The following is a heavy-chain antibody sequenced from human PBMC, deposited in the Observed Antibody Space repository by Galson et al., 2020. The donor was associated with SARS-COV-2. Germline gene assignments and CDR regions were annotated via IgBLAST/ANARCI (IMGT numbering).Heavy chain of an antibody. Sequence: LSLTCAASGFTFSSYSMNWVRQAPGKGLEWVSSISSSSSYIYYADSVKGRFTISRDNAKNSLYLQMNSLRAEDTAVYYCASLAGADAPLYYYYGMDVWGQGTTVTVSS. CDR2: ISSSSSYI. J-gene: IGHJ6*02. CDR3: ASLAGADAPLYYYYGMDV. CDR1: GFTFSSYS. V-gene: IGHV3-21*01. D-gene: IGHD6-13*01.